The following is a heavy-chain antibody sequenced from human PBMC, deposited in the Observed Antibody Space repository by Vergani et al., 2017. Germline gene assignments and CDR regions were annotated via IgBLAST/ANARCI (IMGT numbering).Heavy chain of an antibody. CDR3: ARVTLGXYCTKGVCPPEGYNWFDP. CDR1: GGSISSSSYY. CDR2: IYYSGST. V-gene: IGHV4-39*07. J-gene: IGHJ5*02. D-gene: IGHD2-8*01. Sequence: QLQLQESGPGLVKPSETLSLTCTVSGGSISSSSYYWGWIRQPPGKGLEWIGSIYYSGSTYYNPSLKSRVTISVDTSKNQFSLKLSYVTAADTAVYYCARVTLGXYCTKGVCPPEGYNWFDPWGQGTLVTVSS.